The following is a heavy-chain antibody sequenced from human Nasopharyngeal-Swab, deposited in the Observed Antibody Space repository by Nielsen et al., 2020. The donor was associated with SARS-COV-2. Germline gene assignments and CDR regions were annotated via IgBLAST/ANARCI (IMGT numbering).Heavy chain of an antibody. CDR2: TYYSGST. V-gene: IGHV4-39*01. CDR3: ARGNSSSWYMYYFDY. Sequence: SETLSLTCPVSGGSISSSSYYWGWIRQPPGKGLEWIGSTYYSGSTHYNPSLKSRVTISVDTSKNQFTLKLCSVTAADTAVYYCARGNSSSWYMYYFDYWGQGTLVTVSS. J-gene: IGHJ4*02. CDR1: GGSISSSSYY. D-gene: IGHD6-13*01.